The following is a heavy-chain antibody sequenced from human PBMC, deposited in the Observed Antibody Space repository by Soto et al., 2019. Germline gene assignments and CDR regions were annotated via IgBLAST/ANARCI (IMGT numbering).Heavy chain of an antibody. CDR1: GGTFSSYA. J-gene: IGHJ6*02. CDR2: IIPIFGTA. CDR3: ARTMVRGVISSPSYYYYYGMDV. V-gene: IGHV1-69*13. D-gene: IGHD3-10*01. Sequence: GASVKVSCKASGGTFSSYAISWVRQAPGQGLEWMGGIIPIFGTANYAQKFQGRVTITADESTSTAYMELSSLRSEDTAVCYCARTMVRGVISSPSYYYYYGMDVWGQGTTVTVS.